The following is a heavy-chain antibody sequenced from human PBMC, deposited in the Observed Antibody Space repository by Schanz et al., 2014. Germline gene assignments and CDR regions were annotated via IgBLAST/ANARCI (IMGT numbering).Heavy chain of an antibody. CDR1: GYTFNNHG. D-gene: IGHD2-2*01. Sequence: QVQLVQSGGEVKKPGASATVSCKASGYTFNNHGISWVRQAPGQGLEWMGKINPSSGTTRIAQNCQGRLTVTRDTSTSTVNMELSSLRSEDTAVYYCARGGFFDSTSFDSWGQGTLIAVSS. CDR3: ARGGFFDSTSFDS. CDR2: INPSSGTT. V-gene: IGHV1-46*02. J-gene: IGHJ4*02.